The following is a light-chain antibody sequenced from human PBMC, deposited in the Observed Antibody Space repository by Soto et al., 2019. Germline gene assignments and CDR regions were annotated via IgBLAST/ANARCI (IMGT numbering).Light chain of an antibody. V-gene: IGKV3-15*01. J-gene: IGKJ5*01. CDR1: QSFSSN. CDR3: QQYNNWPPIT. Sequence: EIVLTQRPGTLSLSPGERARLSCRASQSFSSNLAWYQQKPGQAPRLLVYGASTRATGIPARFSGSGSGTEFTLTISSLKSADFAVYYCQQYNNWPPITFGQGTRLEI. CDR2: GAS.